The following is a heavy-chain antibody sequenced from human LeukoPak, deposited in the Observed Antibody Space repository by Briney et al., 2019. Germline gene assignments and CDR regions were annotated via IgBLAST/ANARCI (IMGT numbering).Heavy chain of an antibody. J-gene: IGHJ5*02. D-gene: IGHD3-10*01. CDR1: GYTFTSYG. CDR3: ARSITMVSPLGYGP. CDR2: ISAYNGNT. Sequence: ASVKVSCKASGYTFTSYGISWVRQAPGQRLEWTGWISAYNGNTNYAQKLQGRVTMTTDTSTSTAYMELRSLRSDDTAVYYCARSITMVSPLGYGPWGQGTLVTVSS. V-gene: IGHV1-18*01.